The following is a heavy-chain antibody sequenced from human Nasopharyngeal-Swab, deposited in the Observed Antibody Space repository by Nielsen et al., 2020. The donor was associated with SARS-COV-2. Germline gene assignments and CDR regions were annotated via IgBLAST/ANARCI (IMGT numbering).Heavy chain of an antibody. J-gene: IGHJ4*02. Sequence: GESLKISCAASGLSVSSNYMSWVRQAPGKGLEWVSIIYPGGSTYYADSVKGRFTISRDSSRNTLYLQMNSLTAEDTAVYYCARHEGYTSSWDWGQGTLVTVSS. CDR2: IYPGGST. V-gene: IGHV3-53*01. D-gene: IGHD6-13*01. CDR1: GLSVSSNY. CDR3: ARHEGYTSSWD.